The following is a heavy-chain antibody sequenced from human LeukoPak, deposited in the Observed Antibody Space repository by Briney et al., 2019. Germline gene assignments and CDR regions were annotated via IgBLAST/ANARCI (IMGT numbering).Heavy chain of an antibody. V-gene: IGHV3-23*01. D-gene: IGHD5-18*01. J-gene: IGHJ4*02. CDR1: GFTFSSYA. Sequence: PGGSLRLSCAASGFTFSSYAMSWVRQAPGKGLEWVSTISAGDSTYYPDSVKGRFIISRDNAKNSLYLQMNSLRAEDTAVYYCARALGGYSSGFDYWGQGTLVTVSS. CDR2: ISAGDST. CDR3: ARALGGYSSGFDY.